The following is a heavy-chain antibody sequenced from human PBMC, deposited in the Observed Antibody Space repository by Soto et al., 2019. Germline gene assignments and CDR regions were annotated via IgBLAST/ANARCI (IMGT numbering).Heavy chain of an antibody. D-gene: IGHD3-16*01. CDR3: ARLTRTGHLRVDY. Sequence: SETLSLTCTVSGGSISSYYWSWIRQPPGKGLEWIGYIYYSGSTNYNPSLKSRVTISVDTSKNQFSLKLSTVTAADTAVYYCARLTRTGHLRVDYWGQGTLVTVSS. CDR2: IYYSGST. J-gene: IGHJ4*02. CDR1: GGSISSYY. V-gene: IGHV4-59*01.